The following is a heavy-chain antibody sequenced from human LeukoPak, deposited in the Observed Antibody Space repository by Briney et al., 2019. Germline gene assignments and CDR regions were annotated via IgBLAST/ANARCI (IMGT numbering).Heavy chain of an antibody. J-gene: IGHJ4*02. V-gene: IGHV4-59*08. Sequence: SETLSLTCTVSGGAISSYYWSWIRQPPGKGLEWIGYIYYSGSTNYNPSLKSRVTISVDTSKNQFSLKLSSVTAADTAVYYCARLQDQLQPIDYWGQGTLVTVSS. CDR1: GGAISSYY. CDR2: IYYSGST. CDR3: ARLQDQLQPIDY. D-gene: IGHD2-2*01.